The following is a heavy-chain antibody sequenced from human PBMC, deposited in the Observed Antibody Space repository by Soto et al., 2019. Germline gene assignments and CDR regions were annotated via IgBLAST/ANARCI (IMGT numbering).Heavy chain of an antibody. CDR3: ARHNYGSGSTYFDY. J-gene: IGHJ4*02. Sequence: SETLSLTCTFSTGSISSSYWSWIRQPPGKGLEWIGYIYYSGSTNYNPSIKSRVTKSVDTSKNQFSLKLDSMTAADTAVYYCARHNYGSGSTYFDYWGQGTLVTVSS. CDR2: IYYSGST. D-gene: IGHD3-10*01. V-gene: IGHV4-59*08. CDR1: TGSISSSY.